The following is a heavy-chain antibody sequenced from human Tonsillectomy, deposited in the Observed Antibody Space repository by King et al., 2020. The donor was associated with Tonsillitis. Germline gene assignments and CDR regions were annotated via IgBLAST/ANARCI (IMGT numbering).Heavy chain of an antibody. CDR2: IISSGSTI. V-gene: IGHV3-48*03. D-gene: IGHD6-19*01. CDR3: ARDSSGWY. CDR1: CFTFSSYE. Sequence: VQLVESGGGLVQPGGSLRLSCAASCFTFSSYEMNWVGHAPGKGLEWVSYIISSGSTIYYADSVKGRFTTSRDNAKNSLYLQMNSLRAEDTAVYYCARDSSGWYWGQGTLVTVSS. J-gene: IGHJ4*02.